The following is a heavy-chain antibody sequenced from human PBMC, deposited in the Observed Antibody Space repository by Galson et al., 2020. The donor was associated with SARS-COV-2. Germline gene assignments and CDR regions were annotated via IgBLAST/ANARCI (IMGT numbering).Heavy chain of an antibody. J-gene: IGHJ6*02. V-gene: IGHV4-59*08. Sequence: ETSETLSLTCTVSGGSISSYYWSWIRQHPGKGLEWIGYIYYSGSTHYNPSLKSRVTISVDTSKNKFSLKLSSVTAADTAVYYCARQYYYGSCLGGLYYGMDVWGQGSTVTVSS. CDR1: GGSISSYY. CDR3: ARQYYYGSCLGGLYYGMDV. CDR2: IYYSGST. D-gene: IGHD3-10*01.